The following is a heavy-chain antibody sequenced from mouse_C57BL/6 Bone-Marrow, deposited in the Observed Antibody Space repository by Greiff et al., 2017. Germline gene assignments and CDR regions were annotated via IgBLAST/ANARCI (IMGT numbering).Heavy chain of an antibody. Sequence: EVMLVESGEGLVKPGGSLKLSCAASGFTFSSYAMSWVRQTPEKRLEWVAYISSGGDYIYYADTAKGRFTISRDNARNTLYLQMSSLKSEDTAMYYCTRDGGSPWYFDVWGTGTTVTVSS. CDR1: GFTFSSYA. CDR3: TRDGGSPWYFDV. V-gene: IGHV5-9-1*02. J-gene: IGHJ1*03. CDR2: ISSGGDYI. D-gene: IGHD1-1*02.